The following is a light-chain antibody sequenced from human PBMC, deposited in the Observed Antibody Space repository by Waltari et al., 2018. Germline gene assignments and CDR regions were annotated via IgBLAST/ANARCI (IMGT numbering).Light chain of an antibody. J-gene: IGLJ1*01. CDR2: DVS. CDR3: SSYTASRHYV. Sequence: QSALTQPASVSGSPGQSITIPCTGTSSDVGGYNYVSWYQQYPGKAPKLVIYDVSTRPSGASARFSGSKSGNTASLIISGLQAEDEADYYCSSYTASRHYVFGTGTKVTVL. V-gene: IGLV2-14*03. CDR1: SSDVGGYNY.